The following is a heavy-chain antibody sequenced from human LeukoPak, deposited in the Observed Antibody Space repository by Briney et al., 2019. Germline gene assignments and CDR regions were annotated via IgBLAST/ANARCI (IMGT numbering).Heavy chain of an antibody. CDR3: ARDRVAGTVSGWFDP. D-gene: IGHD1-7*01. V-gene: IGHV3-7*01. CDR2: IKQDGSER. Sequence: GGSLRLSCAASGFPFTTYWMNWVRQPLGKGLEWVANIKQDGSERYYVDSVKGRFTISRDNAKNSLYLQMNSLRAEDTVVYYCARDRVAGTVSGWFDPWGQGTLVTVSS. CDR1: GFPFTTYW. J-gene: IGHJ5*02.